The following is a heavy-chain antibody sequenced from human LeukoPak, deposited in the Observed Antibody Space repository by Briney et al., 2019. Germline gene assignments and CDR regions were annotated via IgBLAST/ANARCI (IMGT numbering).Heavy chain of an antibody. Sequence: GGSLRLSCAASGFTFSSYWMSWVRQAPGKGLEWVANIKQDGSEKYYVDSVKGRFTISRDNAQNSLYLQMNSLRAEDTAVYYCARGSGYSSGWGTLFDYWGQGTLVTVSS. J-gene: IGHJ4*02. D-gene: IGHD6-19*01. CDR3: ARGSGYSSGWGTLFDY. V-gene: IGHV3-7*01. CDR2: IKQDGSEK. CDR1: GFTFSSYW.